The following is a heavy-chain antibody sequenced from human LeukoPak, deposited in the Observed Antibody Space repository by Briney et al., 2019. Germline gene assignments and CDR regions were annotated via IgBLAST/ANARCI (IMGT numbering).Heavy chain of an antibody. CDR1: GFTFSSYS. CDR2: ISSSCSYI. J-gene: IGHJ4*02. V-gene: IGHV3-21*01. Sequence: GGSLRLSCAASGFTFSSYSMNWVRQAPGKGLEWVSSISSSCSYIYYADSVKGRFTISRDNAKNSLYLQMNSLRAEDTAVYYCAREDSYYYGSGSYPFDYWGQGTLVTVSS. D-gene: IGHD3-10*01. CDR3: AREDSYYYGSGSYPFDY.